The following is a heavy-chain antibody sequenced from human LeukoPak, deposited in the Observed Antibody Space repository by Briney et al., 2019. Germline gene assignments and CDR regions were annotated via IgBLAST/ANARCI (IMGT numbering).Heavy chain of an antibody. D-gene: IGHD3-10*01. CDR1: GYSISSGYY. CDR3: ARERRVRGVITTFDY. Sequence: YPSETLSLTCTVSGYSISSGYYWGWIRQPPGKGLEWIGSIYHSGSTYYNPSLKSRVTISVDTSKNQFSLKLSSVTAADTAVYYCARERRVRGVITTFDYWGQGTLVTVSS. J-gene: IGHJ4*02. V-gene: IGHV4-38-2*02. CDR2: IYHSGST.